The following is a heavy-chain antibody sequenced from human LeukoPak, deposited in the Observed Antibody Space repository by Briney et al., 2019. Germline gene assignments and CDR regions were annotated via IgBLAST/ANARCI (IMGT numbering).Heavy chain of an antibody. J-gene: IGHJ4*02. Sequence: EASVKVSCKASGGTFSSYAISRVRQAPGQGLEWMGGIIPIFGTANYAQKFQGRVTITADESTSTAYMELSSLRSEDTAVYYCARTPPDYGGNYYFDYWGQGTLVTVSS. CDR2: IIPIFGTA. D-gene: IGHD4-23*01. CDR3: ARTPPDYGGNYYFDY. V-gene: IGHV1-69*13. CDR1: GGTFSSYA.